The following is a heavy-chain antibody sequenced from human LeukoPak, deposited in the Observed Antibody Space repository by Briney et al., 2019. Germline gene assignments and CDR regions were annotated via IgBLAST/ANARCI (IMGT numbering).Heavy chain of an antibody. CDR2: AHYSGST. Sequence: PSETLSLTCAVSGGSISSSCCSWGWIRQPPGKGLEWIGSAHYSGSTNYNPSLKSRVTISVDTSKNQFSLKLSSVTAADTAVYYCARALEEMAPNWVPYYYGMDVWGQGTTVTVSS. CDR1: GGSISSSCCS. CDR3: ARALEEMAPNWVPYYYGMDV. D-gene: IGHD5-24*01. V-gene: IGHV4-39*07. J-gene: IGHJ6*02.